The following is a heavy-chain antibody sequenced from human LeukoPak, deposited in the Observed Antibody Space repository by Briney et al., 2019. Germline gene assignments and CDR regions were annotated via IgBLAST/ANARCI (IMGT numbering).Heavy chain of an antibody. CDR2: INHSGST. CDR3: ARVGGGRFLEWSIDY. D-gene: IGHD3-3*01. Sequence: KPSETLSLTCAVYGGSFNGYYWSWIRQPPGKGLEWIGEINHSGSTNYNPSLKSRVTISVDTSKNQFSLKLSSVTAADTAVYYCARVGGGRFLEWSIDYWGQGTLVTVSS. J-gene: IGHJ4*02. CDR1: GGSFNGYY. V-gene: IGHV4-34*01.